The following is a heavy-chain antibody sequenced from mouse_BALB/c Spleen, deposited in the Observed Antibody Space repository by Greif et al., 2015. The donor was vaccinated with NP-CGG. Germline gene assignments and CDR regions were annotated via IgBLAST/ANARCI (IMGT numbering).Heavy chain of an antibody. CDR1: GFAFSSYD. D-gene: IGHD2-3*01. CDR2: ISSGGGST. V-gene: IGHV5-12-1*01. Sequence: EVKVVESGGGLVKPGGSLKLSCAASGFAFSSYDMSWVRQTPEKRLEWVAYISSGGGSTYYPDTVKGRFTISRDNAKNTLYLQMSSLKSEDTAMYYCARYGGYYYYAMDYWGQGTSVTVSS. J-gene: IGHJ4*01. CDR3: ARYGGYYYYAMDY.